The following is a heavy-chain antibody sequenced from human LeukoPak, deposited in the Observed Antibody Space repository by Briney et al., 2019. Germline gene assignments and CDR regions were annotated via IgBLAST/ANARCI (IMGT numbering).Heavy chain of an antibody. CDR2: INPSGGST. V-gene: IGHV1-46*01. D-gene: IGHD6-13*01. CDR1: GYTFTSYY. J-gene: IGHJ6*02. CDR3: ARQVAAAGSSDYYYGMDV. Sequence: ASVKVSCKASGYTFTSYYMHWVRQAPGQGLEWMGIINPSGGSTSYAQKFQGRVTMTRDTSTSTVYMELSSLRSEDTAVYYRARQVAAAGSSDYYYGMDVWGQGTTVTVSS.